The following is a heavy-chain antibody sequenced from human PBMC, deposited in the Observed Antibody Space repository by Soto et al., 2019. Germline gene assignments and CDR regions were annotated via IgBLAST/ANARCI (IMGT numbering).Heavy chain of an antibody. CDR2: ISYDGSNK. Sequence: QVQLVESGGGVVQPGRSLRLSYAASGFPFSSYGMHWVRQAPGKGLEWVAHISYDGSNKHYTDSVKGRFTISRDNSKNMLYLQMSSLRAEDTAVYYCAGGQYYFDYCGQGTRVSVSS. J-gene: IGHJ4*02. CDR3: AGGQYYFDY. V-gene: IGHV3-30*03. D-gene: IGHD2-15*01. CDR1: GFPFSSYG.